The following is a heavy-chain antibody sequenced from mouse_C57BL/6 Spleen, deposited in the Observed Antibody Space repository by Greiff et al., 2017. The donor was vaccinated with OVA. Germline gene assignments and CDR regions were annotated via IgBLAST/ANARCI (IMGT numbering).Heavy chain of an antibody. CDR2: ISYDGSN. CDR1: GYSITSGYY. Sequence: EVKLMESGPGLVKPSQSLSLTCSVTGYSITSGYYWNWIRQFPGNKLEWMGYISYDGSNNYNPSLKNRISITRDTSKNQFFLKLNSVTTEDTATYYCAREGAHYYGSRDWYFDVWGTGTTVTVSS. J-gene: IGHJ1*03. V-gene: IGHV3-6*01. CDR3: AREGAHYYGSRDWYFDV. D-gene: IGHD1-1*01.